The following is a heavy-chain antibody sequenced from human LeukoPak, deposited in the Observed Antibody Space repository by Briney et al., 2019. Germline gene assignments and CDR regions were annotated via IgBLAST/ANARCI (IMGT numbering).Heavy chain of an antibody. J-gene: IGHJ5*02. CDR1: GGSISSYY. D-gene: IGHD2/OR15-2a*01. CDR2: IYYSGST. Sequence: PSETLSLTCTVSGGSISSYYWSWIRQPPGKGLEWIGYIYYSGSTNHNPSLKSRVTISIDTSKNQFSLKLSSVTAADTAVYYCARHVKGSTHGFDPWGQGTLVTVSS. CDR3: ARHVKGSTHGFDP. V-gene: IGHV4-59*08.